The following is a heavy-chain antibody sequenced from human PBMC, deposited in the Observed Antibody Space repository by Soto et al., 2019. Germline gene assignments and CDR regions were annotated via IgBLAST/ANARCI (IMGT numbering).Heavy chain of an antibody. CDR1: GYTFTSYG. D-gene: IGHD3-22*01. Sequence: ASVKVSCKASGYTFTSYGISWVRQAPGQGLEWMGWISAYNGNTNYAQKLQGRVTMTTDTSTSTAYMELRSLRSDDTAVYYCARGSRDYYDSSGPFDYWGQGTLVTVYS. V-gene: IGHV1-18*04. CDR2: ISAYNGNT. CDR3: ARGSRDYYDSSGPFDY. J-gene: IGHJ4*02.